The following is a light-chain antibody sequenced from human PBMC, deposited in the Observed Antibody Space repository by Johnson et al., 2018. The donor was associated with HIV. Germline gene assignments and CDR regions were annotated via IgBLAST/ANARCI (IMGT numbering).Light chain of an antibody. J-gene: IGLJ1*01. CDR1: SSNIGNNY. Sequence: QSVLTQPPSVSAAPGQKVTISCSGSSSNIGNNYVSWYQQLPETAPKLLIYDNNKRPSAIPDRFSGSKSGTSATLGVTGLQTGDEADYYCGTGDSSMSAYVFGTGTKVTVL. CDR3: GTGDSSMSAYV. V-gene: IGLV1-51*01. CDR2: DNN.